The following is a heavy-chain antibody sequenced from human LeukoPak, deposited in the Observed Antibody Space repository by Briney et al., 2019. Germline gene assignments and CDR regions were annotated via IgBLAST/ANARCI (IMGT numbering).Heavy chain of an antibody. Sequence: GGTLRLSCAASGFTFSSYWMHWVRQTPGKGLVWISRIKSDGSTIYADSVKGRFTISRDNAKNTLYLQMNSLRAEDTAIYYCARAVTYFYGSVTYDWFDPWGQGTLVTVSS. CDR3: ARAVTYFYGSVTYDWFDP. J-gene: IGHJ5*02. D-gene: IGHD3-10*01. V-gene: IGHV3-74*01. CDR1: GFTFSSYW. CDR2: IKSDGST.